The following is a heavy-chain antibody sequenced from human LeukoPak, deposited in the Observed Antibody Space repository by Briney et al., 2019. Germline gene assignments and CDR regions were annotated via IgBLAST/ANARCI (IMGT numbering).Heavy chain of an antibody. CDR1: GGTFSSYA. D-gene: IGHD3-22*01. V-gene: IGHV1-69*04. CDR3: ARVQDSSGYYYGWNYFDY. Sequence: SVKVSCKASGGTFSSYAISWVRQAPGQGLEWMGRIIPILGIANYAQKFQGRVTMTGDTSTSTVYMEMSSLRSDDTAVYYCARVQDSSGYYYGWNYFDYWGQGTLVTVSS. J-gene: IGHJ4*02. CDR2: IIPILGIA.